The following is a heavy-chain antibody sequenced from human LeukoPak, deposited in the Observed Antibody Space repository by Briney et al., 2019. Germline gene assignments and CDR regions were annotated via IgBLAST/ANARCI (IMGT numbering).Heavy chain of an antibody. CDR1: GFTFSSYW. CDR3: ARAAYYGSQTGFEH. V-gene: IGHV3-7*01. Sequence: GGSLRLSCAASGFTFSSYWMTWVRQAAGKGREWVANIKHDGSQKYYLESVRGRFTISRDNAKNSLDLQMNGLSAEDTAVYYCARAAYYGSQTGFEHWGQGTLVTVSS. J-gene: IGHJ1*01. D-gene: IGHD3-10*01. CDR2: IKHDGSQK.